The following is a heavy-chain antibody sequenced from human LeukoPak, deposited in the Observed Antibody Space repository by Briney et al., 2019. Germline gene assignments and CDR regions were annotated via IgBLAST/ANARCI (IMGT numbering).Heavy chain of an antibody. D-gene: IGHD6-13*01. J-gene: IGHJ4*02. CDR3: AKDALSSSGPLEYY. Sequence: GGSLRLSCAASGFTFSDYWMHWVRQAPGKGLVWVSQINHDASITNYADSVKGRFTISRDNAKNTLYLQMNTLRAEDTAVYYCAKDALSSSGPLEYYWGQGTLVTVSS. CDR2: INHDASIT. CDR1: GFTFSDYW. V-gene: IGHV3-74*01.